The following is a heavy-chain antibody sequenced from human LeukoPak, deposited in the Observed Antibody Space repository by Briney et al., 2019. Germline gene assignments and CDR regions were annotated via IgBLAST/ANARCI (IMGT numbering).Heavy chain of an antibody. CDR1: GFTFSNFA. V-gene: IGHV3-23*01. D-gene: IGHD3-16*01. J-gene: IGHJ4*02. Sequence: PGGSLRLSCAASGFTFSNFAMSWFRQAPGRGLELVSAAGTATDTSSPDSVKGRFPISRDNSKNTLYLQMNSLGAEDTAVYYCAKEGSRRRFDFDSWGRGTLVTVSS. CDR3: AKEGSRRRFDFDS. CDR2: AGTATDT.